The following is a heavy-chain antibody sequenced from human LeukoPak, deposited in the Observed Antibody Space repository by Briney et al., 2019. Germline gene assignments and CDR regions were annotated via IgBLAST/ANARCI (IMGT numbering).Heavy chain of an antibody. CDR3: ASGYSYPYYYLDI. V-gene: IGHV3-53*01. CDR1: GFTVSSNY. Sequence: GGSLRLSCAASGFTVSSNYMSWVRQAPGQGLEWVSVIYSGGSTYYADSVKGRFTISRDNSKNTLYLQMNSLRAEDTAVYYCASGYSYPYYYLDIWGNGTTVTVSS. CDR2: IYSGGST. D-gene: IGHD5-18*01. J-gene: IGHJ6*03.